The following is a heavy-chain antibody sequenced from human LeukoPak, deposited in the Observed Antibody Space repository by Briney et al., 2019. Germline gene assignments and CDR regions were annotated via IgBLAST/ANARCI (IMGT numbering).Heavy chain of an antibody. CDR2: INPNSGGT. J-gene: IGHJ4*02. V-gene: IGHV1-2*02. Sequence: GASVKVPCKASGYTFSAYYMHWVRQAPAQGLEWTGWINPNSGGTNYAQKFQGGVTMTRDTSISTAYMELSRLRSDDTAVYYCARARTGDYSHFDYWGPGTLVTVSS. D-gene: IGHD4-17*01. CDR1: GYTFSAYY. CDR3: ARARTGDYSHFDY.